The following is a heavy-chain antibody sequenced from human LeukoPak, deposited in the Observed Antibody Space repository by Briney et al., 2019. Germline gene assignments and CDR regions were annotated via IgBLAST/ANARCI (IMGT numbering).Heavy chain of an antibody. CDR2: LRSQGYGGTT. D-gene: IGHD5-12*01. CDR1: GFTSRVYG. J-gene: IGHJ4*02. V-gene: IGHV3-49*04. Sequence: GRALRLSCAASGFTSRVYGIHWVRQAPGKGLEWVGFLRSQGYGGTTEYAASVKGRFTISRDDSKSIAYLQMNSLKTEDSAVYYCTRDQGILGAIPREYFDYWGQGTLVTVSS. CDR3: TRDQGILGAIPREYFDY.